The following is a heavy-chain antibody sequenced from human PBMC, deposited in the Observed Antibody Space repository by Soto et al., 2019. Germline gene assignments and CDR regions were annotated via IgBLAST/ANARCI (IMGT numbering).Heavy chain of an antibody. V-gene: IGHV4-61*01. Sequence: QVQLQESGPGLVKPSETLSLTCTVSGASVSSGNYYWSWIRQPPGKGLECIGYISYSGSTNYNPHLTSRVTISIDTSKKQFSLKLSSVTAADTAVYYCARGSGSYYAYWGQGTLVTVSS. J-gene: IGHJ4*02. CDR3: ARGSGSYYAY. CDR1: GASVSSGNYY. CDR2: ISYSGST. D-gene: IGHD1-26*01.